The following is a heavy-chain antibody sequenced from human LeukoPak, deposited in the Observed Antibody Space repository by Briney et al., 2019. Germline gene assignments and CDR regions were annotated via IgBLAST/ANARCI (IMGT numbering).Heavy chain of an antibody. CDR2: IRYDGSNK. CDR1: GFTFSSYG. J-gene: IGHJ4*02. V-gene: IGHV3-30*02. Sequence: GGSLRLSCAASGFTFSSYGMHWVRQVPGKGLEWVAFIRYDGSNKYYADSVKGRFTISRDNSKNTLYLQMNSLRAEDTAVYYCAKDQHSGYSSSWYELDYWGQGTLVTVSS. CDR3: AKDQHSGYSSSWYELDY. D-gene: IGHD6-13*01.